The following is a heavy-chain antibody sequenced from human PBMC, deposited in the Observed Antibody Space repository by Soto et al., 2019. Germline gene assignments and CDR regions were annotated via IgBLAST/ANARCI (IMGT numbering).Heavy chain of an antibody. V-gene: IGHV3-23*01. D-gene: IGHD6-19*01. Sequence: GGSLRLSCVASGIEFSNYAMSWVRQAPGKGLEWVSISSASGRSRYHADSVKGRFTISRDNSKNTLYLQMNSLRAEDTAVYYCAREEWLVPRGYYYGMDVWGQGTTVTVSS. J-gene: IGHJ6*02. CDR3: AREEWLVPRGYYYGMDV. CDR1: GIEFSNYA. CDR2: SSASGRSR.